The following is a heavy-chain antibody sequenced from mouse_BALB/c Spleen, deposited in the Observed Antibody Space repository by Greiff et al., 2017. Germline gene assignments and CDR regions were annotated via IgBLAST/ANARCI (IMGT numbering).Heavy chain of an antibody. CDR3: ASYGNYRGYAMDY. CDR1: GYSITSDYA. V-gene: IGHV3-2*02. CDR2: ISYSGST. J-gene: IGHJ4*01. Sequence: VQLQQSGPGLVKPSQSLSLTCTVTGYSITSDYAWNWIRQFPGNKLEWMGYISYSGSTSYNPSLKSRISITRDTSKNQFFLQLNSVTTEDTATYYCASYGNYRGYAMDYWGQGTSVTVSS. D-gene: IGHD2-1*01.